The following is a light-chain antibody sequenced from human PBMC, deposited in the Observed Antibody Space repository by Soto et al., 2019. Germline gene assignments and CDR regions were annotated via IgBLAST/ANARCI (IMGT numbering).Light chain of an antibody. J-gene: IGKJ1*01. CDR3: QQYDHLPRT. CDR1: QEISNY. CDR2: DAS. Sequence: DIRMIQSRSSLSASVGDRVTSACQASQEISNYVNWYQQKPGKVPKLLIYDASNLERGVPSRFSGRGSGTDFTFTISSLQPEDFATYYCQQYDHLPRTFGRGTKVEIK. V-gene: IGKV1-33*01.